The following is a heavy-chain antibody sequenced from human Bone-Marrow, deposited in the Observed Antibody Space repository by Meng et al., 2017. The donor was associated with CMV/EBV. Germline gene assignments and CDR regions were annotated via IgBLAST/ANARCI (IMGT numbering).Heavy chain of an antibody. CDR2: IYPGDSNT. D-gene: IGHD3-22*01. J-gene: IGHJ4*02. CDR1: GYRFSDYW. Sequence: KVSCKGSGYRFSDYWLGWVRQMPGKGLEWMAIIYPGDSNTRYSPSFQGQVTISADKSISTAYLQWSSLKASDTGIYYCARHSGYDSSGSYDYWGQGTLVTVSS. CDR3: ARHSGYDSSGSYDY. V-gene: IGHV5-51*01.